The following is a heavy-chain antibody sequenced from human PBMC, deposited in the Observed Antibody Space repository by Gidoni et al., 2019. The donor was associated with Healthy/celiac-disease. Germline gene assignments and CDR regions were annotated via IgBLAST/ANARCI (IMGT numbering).Heavy chain of an antibody. Sequence: QVQLVQSGAEVKKPGSSVKVSCKASGCTSSSYAIGWVPQAPGQGLEWMGGIIPIFGTANYAQKFQGRFTITADESTSTADMELSSLRSDDTAVYYCARLVGATTSGWGQGTLVTVSS. CDR2: IIPIFGTA. D-gene: IGHD1-26*01. CDR3: ARLVGATTSG. J-gene: IGHJ4*02. V-gene: IGHV1-69*01. CDR1: GCTSSSYA.